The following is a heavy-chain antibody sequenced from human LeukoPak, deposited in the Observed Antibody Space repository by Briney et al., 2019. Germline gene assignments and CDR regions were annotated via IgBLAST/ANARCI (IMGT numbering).Heavy chain of an antibody. J-gene: IGHJ4*02. CDR1: GXTFSSYA. CDR2: ISGSGGST. Sequence: PGGSLRLSWAASGXTFSSYAMSWVRQAPGKGLEWVSGISGSGGSTYYADSVKGRFTISRDNSKNTLYLQMNSLRAEDTAVYYCAKRSGYGYWYFDYWGQGTLVTVSS. CDR3: AKRSGYGYWYFDY. V-gene: IGHV3-23*01. D-gene: IGHD5-12*01.